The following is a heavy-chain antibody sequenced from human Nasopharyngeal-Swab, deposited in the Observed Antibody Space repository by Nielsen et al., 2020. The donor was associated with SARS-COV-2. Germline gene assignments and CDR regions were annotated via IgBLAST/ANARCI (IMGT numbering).Heavy chain of an antibody. J-gene: IGHJ6*03. V-gene: IGHV1-46*01. CDR1: GYTFTSDY. Sequence: ASLKVSCNASGYTFTSDYMHCVGQAPGQGLEWMGIINPSGGSTSYAQKFQGRVTKTSDTSTSTVYMELSSLRSEDTAVYYCARGTYSSGWVRPYYYMDVWGKGTTVTVSS. CDR2: INPSGGST. CDR3: ARGTYSSGWVRPYYYMDV. D-gene: IGHD6-19*01.